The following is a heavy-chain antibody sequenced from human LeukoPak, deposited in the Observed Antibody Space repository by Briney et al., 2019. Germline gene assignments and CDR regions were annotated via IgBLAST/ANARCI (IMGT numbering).Heavy chain of an antibody. CDR3: VRSVVVVAATPTPFDL. D-gene: IGHD2-15*01. Sequence: PGRSLRLSCAAAEFKFDDYAMHSVRQGPRKCLGWVAGSRWSSGHIEYAESVKGRFTISRDNARNALYLQMDGLRRDDTALYYCVRSVVVVAATPTPFDLWGRGTQVIVSS. V-gene: IGHV3-9*01. CDR2: SRWSSGHI. CDR1: EFKFDDYA. J-gene: IGHJ2*01.